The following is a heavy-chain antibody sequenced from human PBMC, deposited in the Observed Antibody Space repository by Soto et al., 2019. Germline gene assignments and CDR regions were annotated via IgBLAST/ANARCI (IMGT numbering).Heavy chain of an antibody. D-gene: IGHD3-22*01. CDR3: VRATLSWGHYYFRGLDV. CDR1: KFTFSTYA. Sequence: HPGGSLRLSCAASKFTFSTYAMTWVRQAPGKGLEWVSDISGSGDNTYYADSVKGRFTISRDNVKNFLHLQMSSLRGDDTGVYFCVRATLSWGHYYFRGLDVWGQGTTVTVSS. CDR2: ISGSGDNT. V-gene: IGHV3-23*01. J-gene: IGHJ6*02.